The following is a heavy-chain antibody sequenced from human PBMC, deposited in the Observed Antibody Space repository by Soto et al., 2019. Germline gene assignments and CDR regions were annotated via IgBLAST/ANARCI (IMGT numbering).Heavy chain of an antibody. CDR3: ARCFNGDYAPAFDI. Sequence: SETLSLTCTVSGGSISSGGYYWSWIRQHPGKGLEWIGYIYYSGSTYYNPSLKSRVTISVDTSKNQFSLKLSSVTAADTAVYYCARCFNGDYAPAFDIWGQGTMVTVSS. CDR2: IYYSGST. CDR1: GGSISSGGYY. J-gene: IGHJ3*02. D-gene: IGHD4-17*01. V-gene: IGHV4-31*03.